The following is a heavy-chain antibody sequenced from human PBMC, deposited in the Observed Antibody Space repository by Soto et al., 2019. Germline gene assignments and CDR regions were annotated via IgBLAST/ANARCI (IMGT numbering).Heavy chain of an antibody. Sequence: AGGALRLSCAAAAFTFRRHGVHRAPQAPGKGLQWVGVIWSDGSNQRYAESVKGRFTISRDNSKNTLYLQMNSLRAEDTAVYYCARERTFGENNHNYLDVWGTGITVTVSS. CDR3: ARERTFGENNHNYLDV. V-gene: IGHV3-33*01. CDR1: AFTFRRHG. D-gene: IGHD3-10*01. J-gene: IGHJ6*03. CDR2: IWSDGSNQ.